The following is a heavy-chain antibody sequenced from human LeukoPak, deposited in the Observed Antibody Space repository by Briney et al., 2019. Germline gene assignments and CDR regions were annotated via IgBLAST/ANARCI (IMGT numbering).Heavy chain of an antibody. Sequence: GGSLRLSCAASGFTFSSYSMNWVRQAPGKGLELVSGIGGSGGSTYYADSVKGRFTISRDNSKNTLFLQMNSLRAADMAVYYCAKFREWELDWSQGTLVTVSS. CDR2: IGGSGGST. CDR3: AKFREWELD. J-gene: IGHJ4*02. D-gene: IGHD1-26*01. V-gene: IGHV3-23*01. CDR1: GFTFSSYS.